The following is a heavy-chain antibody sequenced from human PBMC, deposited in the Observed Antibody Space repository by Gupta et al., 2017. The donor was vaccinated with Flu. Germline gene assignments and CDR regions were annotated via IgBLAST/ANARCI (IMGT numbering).Heavy chain of an antibody. J-gene: IGHJ4*02. D-gene: IGHD2-21*02. CDR1: SNCW. V-gene: IGHV3-74*01. Sequence: SNCWMDGVRKVAGRGLVWVYRVENDGSGTSYADSVKGRFTISRDNAKNTLYLQMTSLRAEDTAVYYCATVFEYWGQGTLVTVSS. CDR2: VENDGSGT. CDR3: ATVFEY.